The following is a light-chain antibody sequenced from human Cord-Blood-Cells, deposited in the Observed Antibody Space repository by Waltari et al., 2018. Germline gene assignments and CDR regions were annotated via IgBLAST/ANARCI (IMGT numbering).Light chain of an antibody. Sequence: QSALTQPASVSGSPGQSITISCTGTSRDVGGYNYVPWYQQHPGKAPKPMIYDVSNRPSGVSNRFSGSKSGNTASLTISGLQAEDEADYYCSSYTSSSTLYVFGTGTKVTVL. CDR3: SSYTSSSTLYV. CDR1: SRDVGGYNY. CDR2: DVS. J-gene: IGLJ1*01. V-gene: IGLV2-14*01.